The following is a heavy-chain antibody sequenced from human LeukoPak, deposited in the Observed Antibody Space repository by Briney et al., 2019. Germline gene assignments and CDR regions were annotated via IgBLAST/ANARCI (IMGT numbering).Heavy chain of an antibody. CDR2: FDPEDGEK. V-gene: IGHV1-24*01. D-gene: IGHD6-13*01. J-gene: IGHJ6*03. Sequence: ASVKVSCKVSGYTLTELPMHWVRQAPGKGLEWMGGFDPEDGEKIYSQKFQGRITMTEDTSTATVYMELTSLRSEDTAVYYCATDKGAAASTFRDFYYMDVWGNGTTVIVSS. CDR3: ATDKGAAASTFRDFYYMDV. CDR1: GYTLTELP.